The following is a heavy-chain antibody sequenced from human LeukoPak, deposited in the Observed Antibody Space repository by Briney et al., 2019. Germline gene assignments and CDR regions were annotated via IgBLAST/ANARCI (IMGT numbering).Heavy chain of an antibody. CDR1: GFTFSSYA. CDR3: ASSSSGWYRFDY. CDR2: ISYDGSNK. J-gene: IGHJ4*02. Sequence: PGGSLRLSCAASGFTFSSYAMHWVRQAPGKGLEWVAVISYDGSNKCYADSVKGRFTISRDNSKNTLYLQMNSLRAEDTAVYYCASSSSGWYRFDYWGQGTLVTVSS. V-gene: IGHV3-30-3*01. D-gene: IGHD6-19*01.